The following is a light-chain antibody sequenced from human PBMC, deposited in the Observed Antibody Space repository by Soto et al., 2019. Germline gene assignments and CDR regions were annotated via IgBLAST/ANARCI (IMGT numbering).Light chain of an antibody. J-gene: IGLJ1*01. CDR3: AAWDDSLNGYV. Sequence: QSVLTQPPSASGTPGQRVTISCSGSSSNIGPNTVNWFQQFPRTAPKLLIYSSNRRPSGVPDRFSASKSGTSASLAISGLQSEDEADYYCAAWDDSLNGYVFGTGTKSPS. V-gene: IGLV1-44*01. CDR1: SSNIGPNT. CDR2: SSN.